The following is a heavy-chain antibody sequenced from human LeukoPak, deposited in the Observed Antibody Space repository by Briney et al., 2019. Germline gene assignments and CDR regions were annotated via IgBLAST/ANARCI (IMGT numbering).Heavy chain of an antibody. Sequence: ASVKVSCKASGYTFTSYYMHWVRQAPGQGLEWMGIINPSGGSTSYVQKFQGRVTMTRDTSTSTVYMELSSLRSEDTAVYYCARDLTDYYDSRGYFDYWGQGTLVTVSS. V-gene: IGHV1-46*01. J-gene: IGHJ4*02. CDR3: ARDLTDYYDSRGYFDY. D-gene: IGHD3-22*01. CDR2: INPSGGST. CDR1: GYTFTSYY.